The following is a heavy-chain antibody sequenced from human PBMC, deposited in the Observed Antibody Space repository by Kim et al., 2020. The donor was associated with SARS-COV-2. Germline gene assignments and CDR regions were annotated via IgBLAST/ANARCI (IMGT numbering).Heavy chain of an antibody. CDR2: ISWNSGNI. D-gene: IGHD6-19*01. CDR3: AKDRLRSSGWYGELDY. J-gene: IGHJ4*01. Sequence: GGSLRLSCAASGFTFGDYAMHWVRQAPGKGLEWVSGISWNSGNIGYADSVKGRFTISRDNAKNSLYLQMNSLRAEDTALYYCAKDRLRSSGWYGELDYWGHGTLVTVSS. V-gene: IGHV3-9*01. CDR1: GFTFGDYA.